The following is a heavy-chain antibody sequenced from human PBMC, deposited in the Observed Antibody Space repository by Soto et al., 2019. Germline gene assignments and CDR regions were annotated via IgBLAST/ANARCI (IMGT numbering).Heavy chain of an antibody. V-gene: IGHV4-30-2*01. J-gene: IGHJ4*02. CDR2: INHLETT. D-gene: IGHD1-26*01. CDR1: GASITFGGYS. Sequence: QLQLHESGSGLVKPSQTLSLTCTVSGASITFGGYSWSWIRQTPGKGLEWIGYINHLETTFYNPSFQSRLTLSIDRAKHQFSLKLHSMAAADRAVYFCARGGGSDSFDYWGPGILVTVSS. CDR3: ARGGGSDSFDY.